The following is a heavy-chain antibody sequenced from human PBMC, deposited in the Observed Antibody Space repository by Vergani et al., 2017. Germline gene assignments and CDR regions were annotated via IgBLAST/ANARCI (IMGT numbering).Heavy chain of an antibody. D-gene: IGHD3-10*01. Sequence: QVQLVQSGAEVKKPGASVKVSCKASGYTFTGYYMHWVRQAPGQGLEWMGWLNPNSGGTNYAQKFQGRVTMTRDTSISTAYMELSRLRSDDTAVYYCARYPSGWEGFGELFAYWGQGTLVTVSS. V-gene: IGHV1-2*02. CDR3: ARYPSGWEGFGELFAY. CDR2: LNPNSGGT. J-gene: IGHJ4*02. CDR1: GYTFTGYY.